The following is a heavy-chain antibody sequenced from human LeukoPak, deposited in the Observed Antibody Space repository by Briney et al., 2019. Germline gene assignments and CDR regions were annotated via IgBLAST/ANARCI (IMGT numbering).Heavy chain of an antibody. Sequence: PGGSLRLPCAASGFTFSSYSMNWVRQAPGKGLGWVSSISSSSSYIYYADSVKGRFTISRDNAKNSLYLQMNSLRAEDTAVYYCARDPYYYDSSGYYYWGQGTLVTVSS. J-gene: IGHJ4*02. CDR3: ARDPYYYDSSGYYY. CDR1: GFTFSSYS. D-gene: IGHD3-22*01. CDR2: ISSSSSYI. V-gene: IGHV3-21*01.